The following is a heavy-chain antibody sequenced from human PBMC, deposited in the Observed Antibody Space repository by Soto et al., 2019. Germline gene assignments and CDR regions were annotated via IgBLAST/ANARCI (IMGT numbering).Heavy chain of an antibody. Sequence: LRLSCAASGFTFSSYAMSWVRQAPGKGLEWVSAFSGSGGTTYYADSVKGRFTISRDNSKNTLYLQMNSLRAEDTAVYYCATEYYYGSGSYYYYYYGMDVWGQGTTVTVSS. CDR2: FSGSGGTT. J-gene: IGHJ6*02. CDR3: ATEYYYGSGSYYYYYYGMDV. V-gene: IGHV3-23*01. D-gene: IGHD3-10*01. CDR1: GFTFSSYA.